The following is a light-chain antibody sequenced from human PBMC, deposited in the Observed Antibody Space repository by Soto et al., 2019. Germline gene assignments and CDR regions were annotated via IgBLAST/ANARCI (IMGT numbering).Light chain of an antibody. J-gene: IGKJ2*01. CDR1: QNIGSY. CDR2: AAS. V-gene: IGKV1-39*01. Sequence: DIQMTQSPSSLSASVGDRVSITCRASQNIGSYLNWYQQKPGKAPESLIYAASRLQSGVPSRFIGGGSGTHFALTITSLQPEDFATYYCQQTNSMPKSFGQGTKLELK. CDR3: QQTNSMPKS.